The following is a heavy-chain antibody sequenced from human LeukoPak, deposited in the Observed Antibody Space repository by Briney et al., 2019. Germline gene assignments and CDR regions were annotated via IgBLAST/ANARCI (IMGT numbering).Heavy chain of an antibody. V-gene: IGHV3-74*01. Sequence: GGPLRLSCAASVFTFSSYWMHWLRQSPGKALVWVSRIKSEGSTRYADSVKGRFTISRDNAKNTVSMQMNSLRAEDTRVYYCARAPSEIGGYYTEYFRHWGQGTLVTVSA. CDR2: IKSEGST. J-gene: IGHJ1*01. CDR1: VFTFSSYW. CDR3: ARAPSEIGGYYTEYFRH. D-gene: IGHD3-22*01.